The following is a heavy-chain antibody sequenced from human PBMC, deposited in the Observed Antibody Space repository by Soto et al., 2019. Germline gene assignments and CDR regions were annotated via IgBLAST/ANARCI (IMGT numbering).Heavy chain of an antibody. CDR1: GFTFSSYA. V-gene: IGHV3-23*01. J-gene: IGHJ6*02. Sequence: GGSLRVSCAASGFTFSSYAMSWGRQAPWKGLEWVSAISGSGGSTYYADSVKGRFTISRDNSKNTLYLQMNSLRAEDTAVYYCAKDPRYYDFWSGYYTGSTSYYYGMDVWGQGTTVTVSS. CDR2: ISGSGGST. CDR3: AKDPRYYDFWSGYYTGSTSYYYGMDV. D-gene: IGHD3-3*01.